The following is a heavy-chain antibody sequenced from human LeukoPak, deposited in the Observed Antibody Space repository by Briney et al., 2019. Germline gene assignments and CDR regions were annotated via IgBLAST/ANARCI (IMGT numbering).Heavy chain of an antibody. Sequence: GGSLRLSCAASGFTFSSYWMHWVRQAPGKGLVWVSRINSDGSSISYADSVKGRFTISRDNAKNTLYLQMNSLRAEDTAVYYCARGAWSYYDFWSGYYAHYGMDVWGQGTTVTVSS. CDR2: INSDGSSI. V-gene: IGHV3-74*01. CDR3: ARGAWSYYDFWSGYYAHYGMDV. J-gene: IGHJ6*02. D-gene: IGHD3-3*01. CDR1: GFTFSSYW.